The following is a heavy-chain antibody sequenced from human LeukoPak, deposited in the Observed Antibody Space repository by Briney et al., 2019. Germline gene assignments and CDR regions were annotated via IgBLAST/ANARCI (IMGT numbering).Heavy chain of an antibody. V-gene: IGHV3-23*01. J-gene: IGHJ3*02. Sequence: GGSLRLSCAASGFTLSSYAMSWVRQAPGKGLEWVSVISGSGGSTYYADSVKGRFTISRDNSKNTLYLQMNSLRAEDTAVYYCQRETDAFDIWGQGTMVTVSS. CDR1: GFTLSSYA. CDR3: QRETDAFDI. CDR2: ISGSGGST. D-gene: IGHD1-26*01.